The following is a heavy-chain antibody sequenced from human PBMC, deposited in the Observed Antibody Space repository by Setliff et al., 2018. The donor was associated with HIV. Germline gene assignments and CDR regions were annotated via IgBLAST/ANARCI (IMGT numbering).Heavy chain of an antibody. CDR3: ARDPTAPSVTLFGVAGGTYWFDP. J-gene: IGHJ5*02. CDR2: INTDSANT. V-gene: IGHV1-18*01. CDR1: GYTFNNYG. Sequence: ASVKVSCKALGYTFNNYGVTWARQAPGQGLEWVGWINTDSANTNYAQKFLGRVTMTTDTSTNTVYMDLRSLKSDDTAVYYCARDPTAPSVTLFGVAGGTYWFDPWGQGTLVTVSS. D-gene: IGHD3-3*01.